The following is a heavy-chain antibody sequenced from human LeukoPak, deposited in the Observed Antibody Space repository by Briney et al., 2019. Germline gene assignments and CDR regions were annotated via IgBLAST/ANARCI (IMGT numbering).Heavy chain of an antibody. D-gene: IGHD4-17*01. CDR3: AREHYGPNFAFDY. CDR1: GFTFSSYA. CDR2: ISGSGGST. V-gene: IGHV3-23*01. J-gene: IGHJ4*02. Sequence: GGSLRLSCAASGFTFSSYAMSWVRQAPGKGLEWVSSISGSGGSTYYADSVKGRFTISRDNSKNTLYLQMNSLRAEDTAAYYCAREHYGPNFAFDYWGQGTLVTVSS.